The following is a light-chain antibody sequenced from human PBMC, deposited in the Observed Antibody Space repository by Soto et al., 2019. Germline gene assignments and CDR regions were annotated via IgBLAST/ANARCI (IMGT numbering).Light chain of an antibody. V-gene: IGLV1-40*01. Sequence: QSVLTQPPSVSGAPGQRVTISCTGSSSNIGAGYDVHWYQQLPGTAPNLLIYGNSNRPSGVPDRFSGSKSGTSASLALTGLQAEDEADYYCQSYDSSLSGSVFGGGTKVTVL. CDR2: GNS. CDR1: SSNIGAGYD. CDR3: QSYDSSLSGSV. J-gene: IGLJ3*02.